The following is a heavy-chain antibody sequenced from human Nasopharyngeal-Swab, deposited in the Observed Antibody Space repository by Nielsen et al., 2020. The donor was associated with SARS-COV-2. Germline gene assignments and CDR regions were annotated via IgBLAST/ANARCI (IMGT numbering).Heavy chain of an antibody. D-gene: IGHD1-14*01. CDR2: VGTSADT. Sequence: GESLKISCAASGFTFSNYAMNWVRQAPGKGLEWVSVVGTSADTYYADSVKGRFTISRDNSRSTMYLQMNSLRADDTAVYYCASKEPGNHPFDSWGQGTLVTVSS. V-gene: IGHV3-23*01. J-gene: IGHJ4*02. CDR1: GFTFSNYA. CDR3: ASKEPGNHPFDS.